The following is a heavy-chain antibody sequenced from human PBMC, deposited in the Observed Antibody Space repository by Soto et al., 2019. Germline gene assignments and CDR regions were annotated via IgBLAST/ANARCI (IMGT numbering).Heavy chain of an antibody. Sequence: PGGSLRLSCAASGFAFNNYVMHWVRQAPGKGLEWVALIWHDGSNKGYADSVKGRFTISRDNSKNTLNLQMNSLRVEDTAVYYCTRAAIRGELLEYWGQGTQVTVSS. V-gene: IGHV3-33*01. J-gene: IGHJ4*02. CDR1: GFAFNNYV. CDR3: TRAAIRGELLEY. CDR2: IWHDGSNK. D-gene: IGHD1-26*01.